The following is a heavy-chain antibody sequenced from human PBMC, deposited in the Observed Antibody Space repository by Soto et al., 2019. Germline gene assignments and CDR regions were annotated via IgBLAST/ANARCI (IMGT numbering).Heavy chain of an antibody. CDR1: GYTFTSYK. CDR3: AREHKDYYYGMDV. CDR2: INPSGGST. V-gene: IGHV1-46*01. Sequence: ASVKVSCKASGYTFTSYKMHWVRQAPGQGLEWMGIINPSGGSTSYAQKFQGRVTMTRDTSTSTVYMELSSLRSEDTAVYYCAREHKDYYYGMDVWGQGTTVTVSS. J-gene: IGHJ6*02. D-gene: IGHD2-21*01.